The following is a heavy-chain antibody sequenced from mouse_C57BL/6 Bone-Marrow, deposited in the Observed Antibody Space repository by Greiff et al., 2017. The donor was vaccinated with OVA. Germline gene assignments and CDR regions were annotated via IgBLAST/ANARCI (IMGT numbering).Heavy chain of an antibody. J-gene: IGHJ3*01. CDR1: GYAFTNYL. D-gene: IGHD1-1*01. Sequence: VKLQESGAELVRPGTSVKVSCKASGYAFTNYLIEWVKQRPGQGLEWIGVINPGSGGTNYNEKFKGKATLTADKSSSTAYMQLSSLTSEDSAVYFCARDYYGSPRDWGQGTLVTVSA. V-gene: IGHV1-54*01. CDR2: INPGSGGT. CDR3: ARDYYGSPRD.